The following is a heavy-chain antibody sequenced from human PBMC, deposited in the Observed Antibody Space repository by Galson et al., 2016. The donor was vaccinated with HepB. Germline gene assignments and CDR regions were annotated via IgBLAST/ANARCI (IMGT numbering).Heavy chain of an antibody. CDR3: ARRPVGDSPLDS. Sequence: ETLSLTCTVSGVSISSHYWTWIRQPPGKGLEWIGNIYNSGTTNYNPSLKSRVTISVDKSKNQFSLKLTSVTAADTAVYYCARRPVGDSPLDSWVQGTQVTVSS. V-gene: IGHV4-4*09. D-gene: IGHD3-16*01. J-gene: IGHJ4*02. CDR1: GVSISSHY. CDR2: IYNSGTT.